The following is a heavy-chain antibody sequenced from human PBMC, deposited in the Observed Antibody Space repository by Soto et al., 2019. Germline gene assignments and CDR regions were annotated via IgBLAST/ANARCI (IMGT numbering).Heavy chain of an antibody. J-gene: IGHJ5*02. CDR1: GFTLSRHA. CDR2: ISYDGSTT. D-gene: IGHD4-17*01. CDR3: ARHLASTVTTSDWFDP. V-gene: IGHV3-30-3*01. Sequence: LRLSCAASGFTLSRHAMHWVRQAPGKGLEWLSIISYDGSTTYYADSVKGRFTISRDNSKNTLYLQMNSLRGDDTAVYFCARHLASTVTTSDWFDPWGQGTLVTVSS.